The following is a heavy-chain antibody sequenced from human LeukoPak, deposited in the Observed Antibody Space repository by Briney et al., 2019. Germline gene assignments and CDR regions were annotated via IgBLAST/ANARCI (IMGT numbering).Heavy chain of an antibody. J-gene: IGHJ6*03. CDR1: GGSFSGYY. V-gene: IGHV4-34*01. D-gene: IGHD2-2*01. Sequence: SETLSLTCAVYGGSFSGYYWSWIRQPPGKGLEWIGEINHSGSTNYNPSLKSRVTISVDTSKNQFSLKLSSVTAADTAVYYCARLAYCSSTSCTYYYYYYMDVWGKGTTVTISS. CDR3: ARLAYCSSTSCTYYYYYYMDV. CDR2: INHSGST.